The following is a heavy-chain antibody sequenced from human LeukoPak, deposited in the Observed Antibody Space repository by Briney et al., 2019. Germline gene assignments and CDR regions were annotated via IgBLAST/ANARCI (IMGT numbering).Heavy chain of an antibody. V-gene: IGHV3-21*01. J-gene: IGHJ4*02. CDR3: ARDRYYIQDY. CDR2: ISSGSSFM. D-gene: IGHD3-22*01. Sequence: GGSLRLSCAASGFTFSRYSMNWVRQAPGKGLEWVSSISSGSSFMYYADSVKGRFTISRDNAMNTLFLQMNSLRAEDTAMYYCARDRYYIQDYWGQGTLVTVSS. CDR1: GFTFSRYS.